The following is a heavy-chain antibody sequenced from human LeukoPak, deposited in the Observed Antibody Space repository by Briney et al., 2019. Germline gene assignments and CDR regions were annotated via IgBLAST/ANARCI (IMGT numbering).Heavy chain of an antibody. J-gene: IGHJ4*02. CDR1: GSTFSGCA. D-gene: IGHD4-17*01. V-gene: IGHV3-30*18. CDR3: EKDTGDSRLRYFFDS. Sequence: GGSLRLACAASGSTFSGCACHWIRQAPGKGLEWVAIISNDGNNKYYADSVKGRFTISRDNSKNTLSLQMNSLRVEDTAVYYCEKDTGDSRLRYFFDSWGQGNLVTVSS. CDR2: ISNDGNNK.